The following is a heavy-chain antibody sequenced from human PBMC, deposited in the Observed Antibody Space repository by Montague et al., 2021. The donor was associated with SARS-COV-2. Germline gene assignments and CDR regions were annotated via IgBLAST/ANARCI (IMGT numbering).Heavy chain of an antibody. D-gene: IGHD2-15*01. Sequence: SETLSLTCAVYGGSFSGYYWSWIRQPPGKGLEWIGEINHSGSTNYNPSLKSRVTISVDTSKNQCSLKLSSVTAADTAVYYCARGPVDDNCSGGSCYSRYYYGMDVWGQGTTVTVSS. V-gene: IGHV4-34*01. CDR3: ARGPVDDNCSGGSCYSRYYYGMDV. CDR1: GGSFSGYY. CDR2: INHSGST. J-gene: IGHJ6*02.